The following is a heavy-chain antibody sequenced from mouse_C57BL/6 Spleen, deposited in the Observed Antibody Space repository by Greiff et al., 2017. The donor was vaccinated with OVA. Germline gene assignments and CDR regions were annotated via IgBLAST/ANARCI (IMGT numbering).Heavy chain of an antibody. Sequence: QVQLQQPGAELVKPGASVKLSCKASGYTFTSYWMHWVKQRPGQGLEWIGMIHPNSGSTNYNEKFKSKATLTVDKSSSTAYMQLSSLTSEDSAVYYCADSNYAGAMDYWGQGTSVTVSS. CDR2: IHPNSGST. V-gene: IGHV1-64*01. J-gene: IGHJ4*01. CDR3: ADSNYAGAMDY. CDR1: GYTFTSYW. D-gene: IGHD2-5*01.